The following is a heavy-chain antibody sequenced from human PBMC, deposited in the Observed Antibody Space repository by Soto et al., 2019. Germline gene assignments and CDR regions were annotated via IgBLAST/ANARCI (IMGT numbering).Heavy chain of an antibody. D-gene: IGHD6-13*01. CDR1: GGSFSGYY. CDR2: INHSGST. J-gene: IGHJ4*02. Sequence: QVQLQQWGAGLLKPSETLSLTCAVYGGSFSGYYWSWIGQPPRKGLEWIGEINHSGSTNYNPSLKSRVTISVDTSKNQFSLKLSSVTAADTAVYYCARLRDSSSWYGFGYWGQGTLVTVSS. V-gene: IGHV4-34*02. CDR3: ARLRDSSSWYGFGY.